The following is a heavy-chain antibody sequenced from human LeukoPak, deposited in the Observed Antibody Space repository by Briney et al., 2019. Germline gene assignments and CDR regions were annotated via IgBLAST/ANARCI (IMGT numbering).Heavy chain of an antibody. CDR2: INPNSGGT. CDR3: ARNMITFEGVIVLSAY. CDR1: GYTFTGYY. D-gene: IGHD3-16*02. Sequence: ASVKVSCKASGYTFTGYYMHWVRQAPGQGLEWMGWINPNSGGTNYAQKFQGRVTMTRDTSISTAYMELSRLRSDDTAVYYCARNMITFEGVIVLSAYWGQGTLVTVSS. V-gene: IGHV1-2*02. J-gene: IGHJ4*02.